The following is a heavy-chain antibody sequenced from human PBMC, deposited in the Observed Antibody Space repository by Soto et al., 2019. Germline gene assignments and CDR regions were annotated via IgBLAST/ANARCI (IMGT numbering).Heavy chain of an antibody. CDR2: ISYDGSNE. CDR1: TITFSRFA. D-gene: IGHD3-9*01. V-gene: IGHV3-30*03. CDR3: ASTSWTFSWFPIDY. Sequence: QVQLVESGGGVVQPGKSLRLSCAVSTITFSRFALHWVRQAPGKGLEWVATISYDGSNEFYADSVRGRFTISRHTKNTLSLQMNGLRPGDTGLYFCASTSWTFSWFPIDYWGQGTLVTVS. J-gene: IGHJ4*02.